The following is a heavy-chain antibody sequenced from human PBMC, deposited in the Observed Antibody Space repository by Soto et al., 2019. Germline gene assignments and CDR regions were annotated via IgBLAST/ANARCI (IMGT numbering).Heavy chain of an antibody. V-gene: IGHV3-23*01. Sequence: EVQLLQSGGGLVQPGGSLRLSCATSGFTFSNYAMSWVRQAPGKGLEWVSGSDSGGPTYYTDSVKGRFTISRDNSKNPLYLQMNSLRAEDTAVYYCAKCGGLGTPRGGGSCHCPIDYWGQGILVTVSS. CDR1: GFTFSNYA. CDR2: SDSGGPT. D-gene: IGHD2-15*01. J-gene: IGHJ4*02. CDR3: AKCGGLGTPRGGGSCHCPIDY.